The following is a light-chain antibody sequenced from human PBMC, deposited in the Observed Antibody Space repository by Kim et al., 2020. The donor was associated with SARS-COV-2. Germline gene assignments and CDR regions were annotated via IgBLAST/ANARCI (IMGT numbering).Light chain of an antibody. Sequence: VSPGERATLPCRASQSLSDNLAWYQPRPGQAPRLLIHGAYTRATGIPARFSGSGSGTEFTLTISSLQSEDFAVYHCQQYNEWPGTFGQGTKVDIK. CDR2: GAY. J-gene: IGKJ1*01. CDR1: QSLSDN. CDR3: QQYNEWPGT. V-gene: IGKV3-15*01.